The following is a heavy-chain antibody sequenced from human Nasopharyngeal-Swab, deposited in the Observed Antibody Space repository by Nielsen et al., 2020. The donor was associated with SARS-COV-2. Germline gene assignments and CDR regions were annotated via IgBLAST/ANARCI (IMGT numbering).Heavy chain of an antibody. D-gene: IGHD2-15*01. CDR3: ATGAVVAATGWFDP. V-gene: IGHV1-24*01. CDR1: GYTLTELS. CDR2: FDPEDGET. J-gene: IGHJ5*02. Sequence: ASVKVSCKVSGYTLTELSMHWVRQAPGKGLEWMGDFDPEDGETIYAQKFQGRVTMTEDTSTDTAYMELSSLRSEDTAVYYCATGAVVAATGWFDPWGQGTLVTVSS.